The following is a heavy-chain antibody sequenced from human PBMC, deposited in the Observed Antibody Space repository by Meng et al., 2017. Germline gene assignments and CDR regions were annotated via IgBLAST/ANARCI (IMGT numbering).Heavy chain of an antibody. D-gene: IGHD5-24*01. V-gene: IGHV2-5*02. J-gene: IGHJ4*02. Sequence: QTTVKVSRSTLVKPNRTLTLSCTFSGFSLSTSGVGVGWIRQPPGKALEWLALIYWDDDKRYSPSLKSRLTITKDTSKNQVVLTMTKMDPVDTATYYCAHRPNVEMATYHFDYWGQGTLVTVSS. CDR3: AHRPNVEMATYHFDY. CDR1: GFSLSTSGVG. CDR2: IYWDDDK.